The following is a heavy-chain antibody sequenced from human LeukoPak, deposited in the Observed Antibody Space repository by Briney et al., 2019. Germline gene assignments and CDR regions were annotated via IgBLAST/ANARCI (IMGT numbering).Heavy chain of an antibody. CDR2: ISGSDDNT. V-gene: IGHV3-23*01. Sequence: SGGSLRLSCAASGFTFSSNAMSWVRQAPGKGLEWVSAISGSDDNTYYADSVKGRFTISRDNSKNTLYLQMNSLRAEDTAVYYCAKHQYSSGWYLNYWGQGTLVTVSS. D-gene: IGHD6-19*01. CDR1: GFTFSSNA. J-gene: IGHJ4*02. CDR3: AKHQYSSGWYLNY.